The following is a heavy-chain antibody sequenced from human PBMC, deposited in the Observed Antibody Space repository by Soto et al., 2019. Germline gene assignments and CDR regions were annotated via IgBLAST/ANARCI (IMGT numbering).Heavy chain of an antibody. CDR1: GFTFSDYY. V-gene: IGHV3-11*06. Sequence: PGGSLRLSCVASGFTFSDYYMSWVRPAPGKGLVCVSYINMRGTYTNYWDSAKGRFTVSTNKTESAVYMKMDSLRAEHRDIYYCAREGTAVAEPSDYRRQRNLVTVSS. CDR2: INMRGTYT. CDR3: AREGTAVAEPSDY. D-gene: IGHD6-19*01. J-gene: IGHJ4*02.